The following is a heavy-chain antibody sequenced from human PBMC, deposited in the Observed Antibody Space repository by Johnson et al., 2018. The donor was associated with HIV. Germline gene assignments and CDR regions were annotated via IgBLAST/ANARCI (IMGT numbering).Heavy chain of an antibody. Sequence: VQLVESGGGVVQPGGSLRLSCAASGFTFSSYGMHWVRQAPGKGLEWVSYISSSGSTIYYSDSVKCRFTISRDNAKNSLYLQMNSLRAEDTAVYYCARDTSTASGSYYGAFDIWGQGTVVTVSS. CDR2: ISSSGSTI. V-gene: IGHV3-48*04. D-gene: IGHD3-10*01. CDR1: GFTFSSYG. J-gene: IGHJ3*02. CDR3: ARDTSTASGSYYGAFDI.